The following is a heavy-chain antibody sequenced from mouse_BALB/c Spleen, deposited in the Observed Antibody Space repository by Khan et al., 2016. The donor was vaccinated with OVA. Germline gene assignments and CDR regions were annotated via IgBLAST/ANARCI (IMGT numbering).Heavy chain of an antibody. CDR1: GYTFTGYW. CDR2: IYPGDGNT. J-gene: IGHJ2*01. D-gene: IGHD1-1*01. CDR3: ARGGITTGYFDY. V-gene: IGHV1-87*01. Sequence: VQLQESGTELARPGASVNLSCKASGYTFTGYWMQWVKQRPGQGLEWIGAIYPGDGNTRYTQKFKGKATLTADKSSSKAYMQHSSLASEDSAVYYCARGGITTGYFDYWGQGTTLTVSS.